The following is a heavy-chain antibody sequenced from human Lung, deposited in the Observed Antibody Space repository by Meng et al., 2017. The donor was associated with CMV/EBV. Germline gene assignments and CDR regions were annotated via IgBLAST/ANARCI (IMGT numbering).Heavy chain of an antibody. D-gene: IGHD2-15*01. CDR1: GYNFTTYW. CDR3: ARRDRSYAVEV. Sequence: GEXXKISCKPSGYNFTTYWIGWVRQMPGKGLEWMGIIWPGDSDTRYSPSFQGHVTISVDKSISVAYLQWTSLKASDAAMYYCARRDRSYAVEVGGQGNAVTVSS. CDR2: IWPGDSDT. V-gene: IGHV5-51*01. J-gene: IGHJ6*02.